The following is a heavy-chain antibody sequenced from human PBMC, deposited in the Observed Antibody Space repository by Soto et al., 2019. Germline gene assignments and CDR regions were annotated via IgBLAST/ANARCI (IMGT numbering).Heavy chain of an antibody. V-gene: IGHV4-59*01. CDR2: IYYSGST. CDR1: GGSISSYY. CDR3: ARRYGGNFDY. D-gene: IGHD1-26*01. Sequence: PSETLSLTCTVSGGSISSYYWSWIRQPPGKGLEWIGYIYYSGSTNYNPSIKSRVTITVETSKNQFSLKLSSVTAADTAVYYCARRYGGNFDYWGQGTLVTVSS. J-gene: IGHJ4*02.